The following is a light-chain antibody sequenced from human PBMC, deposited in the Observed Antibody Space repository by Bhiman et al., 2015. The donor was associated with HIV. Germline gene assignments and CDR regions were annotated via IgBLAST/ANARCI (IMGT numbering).Light chain of an antibody. V-gene: IGLV1-51*02. Sequence: QSVLTQPPSVSAAPGQKVTISCSGSNSNIGNNYVTWYQQFPGTAPKVLIYENTKRPSGIPDRFSGSKSGTSATLAIAGLQTGDEADYYCVSWDTSLTAEVFGPGTKVTVL. J-gene: IGLJ1*01. CDR1: NSNIGNNY. CDR3: VSWDTSLTAEV. CDR2: ENT.